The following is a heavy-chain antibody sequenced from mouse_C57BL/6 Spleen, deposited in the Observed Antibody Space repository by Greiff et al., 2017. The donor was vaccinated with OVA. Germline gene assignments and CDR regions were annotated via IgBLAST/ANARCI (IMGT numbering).Heavy chain of an antibody. CDR2: ISSGGSYT. CDR1: GFTFSSYG. V-gene: IGHV5-6*01. Sequence: EVKVVESGGDLVKPGGSLKLSCAASGFTFSSYGMSWVRQTPDKRLEWVATISSGGSYTYYPDSVKGRFTISRDNAKNTLYLQMSSLKSEDTAMYYCARLYGSSYCAMDYWGQGTSVTVSS. J-gene: IGHJ4*01. D-gene: IGHD1-1*01. CDR3: ARLYGSSYCAMDY.